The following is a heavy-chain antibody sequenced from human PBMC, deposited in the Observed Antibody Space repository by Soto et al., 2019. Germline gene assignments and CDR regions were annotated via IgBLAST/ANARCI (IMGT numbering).Heavy chain of an antibody. D-gene: IGHD6-13*01. CDR1: GFSFRNYA. J-gene: IGHJ4*02. V-gene: IGHV3-23*01. Sequence: GGSLRLSCVASGFSFRNYALSWVRQAPGKGLEWVSAIGGSGGNTYYAASVKGRFTISRDNSRDTVDLQMNSLRAEDTAVYYCATARSIAAAGTGDFDYWGQGTLVTVSS. CDR3: ATARSIAAAGTGDFDY. CDR2: IGGSGGNT.